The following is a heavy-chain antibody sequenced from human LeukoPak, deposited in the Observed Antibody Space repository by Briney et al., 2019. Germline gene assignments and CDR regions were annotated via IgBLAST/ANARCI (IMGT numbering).Heavy chain of an antibody. V-gene: IGHV4-59*01. CDR1: GGSISSYY. D-gene: IGHD3-9*01. CDR3: ARWGSLHYGILTGYVWYFDY. J-gene: IGHJ4*02. Sequence: SETLSLTCTVSGGSISSYYWSWIRQPPGKGLEWIGYIYYSGSTNYNPSLKSRVTISVDTSKNQFSLKLSSVTAADTAVYYCARWGSLHYGILTGYVWYFDYWGQGTLVTVSS. CDR2: IYYSGST.